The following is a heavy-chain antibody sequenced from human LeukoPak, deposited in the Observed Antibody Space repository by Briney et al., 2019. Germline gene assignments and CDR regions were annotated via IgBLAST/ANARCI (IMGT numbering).Heavy chain of an antibody. J-gene: IGHJ4*02. CDR1: GFTFSSYT. CDR3: AKDRIPDYYDSSGPTDY. CDR2: ISRSGCST. Sequence: GGSLRFSCAASGFTFSSYTMSWVRQAPGKGLEWVSAISRSGCSTYYADSVKGRFTISRDNSKNTLYLQMNSLRAEDTAVYYCAKDRIPDYYDSSGPTDYWGQGTLVTVSS. D-gene: IGHD3-22*01. V-gene: IGHV3-23*01.